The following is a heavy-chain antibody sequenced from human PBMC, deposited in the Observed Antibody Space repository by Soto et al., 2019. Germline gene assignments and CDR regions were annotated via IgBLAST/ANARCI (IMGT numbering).Heavy chain of an antibody. D-gene: IGHD2-21*02. CDR3: ARGSVETFEPFDY. CDR1: GYTFTGYY. V-gene: IGHV1-2*04. Sequence: ASVKVSCKASGYTFTGYYMHWVRQAPGQGLEWMGWINPNSGGTNYAQKFQGWVTMTRDTSISTAYMELSRLRSDDTAVYYCARGSVETFEPFDYWGQGALVTVSS. J-gene: IGHJ4*02. CDR2: INPNSGGT.